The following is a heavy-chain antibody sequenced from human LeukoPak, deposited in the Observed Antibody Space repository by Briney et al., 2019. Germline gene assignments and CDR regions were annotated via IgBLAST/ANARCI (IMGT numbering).Heavy chain of an antibody. CDR2: ISWSSGII. CDR3: ARGYRSGHPYGVDV. CDR1: GFTFDDHG. Sequence: QSGRSLRLSCAASGFTFDDHGMHWVRQAPGKGLEWVSGISWSSGIIGYADSVKGRFTISRDNAKNSLYLQMNSLRAEDTAVYYCARGYRSGHPYGVDVWGQGTTVTVSS. J-gene: IGHJ6*02. D-gene: IGHD6-19*01. V-gene: IGHV3-9*01.